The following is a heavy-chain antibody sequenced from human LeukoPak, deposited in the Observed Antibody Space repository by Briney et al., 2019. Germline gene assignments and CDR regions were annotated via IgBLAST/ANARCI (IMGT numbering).Heavy chain of an antibody. D-gene: IGHD3-22*01. J-gene: IGHJ3*02. V-gene: IGHV3-53*01. CDR1: GFNFSAHG. CDR3: AREFTTMTQDAFDI. CDR2: IYSGGST. Sequence: GGSLRLSCSASGFNFSAHGMHWVRQAPGKGLEWVSVIYSGGSTYYADSVKGRFTISRDNAKNSLYLQMNSLRAEDTAVYYCAREFTTMTQDAFDIWGQGTMVTVSS.